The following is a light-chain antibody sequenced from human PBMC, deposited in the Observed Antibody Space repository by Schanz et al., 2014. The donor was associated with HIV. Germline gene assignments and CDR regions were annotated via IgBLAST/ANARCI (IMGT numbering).Light chain of an antibody. V-gene: IGLV4-69*01. CDR2: LNSDGSH. Sequence: HLVLTQSPSASASLGASVKLTCTLSSGHSSYAIAWHQQQPEKGPRYLMNLNSDGSHRKGDGIPDRFSGSSSGAERYFTISSLQSEDEADYYCQTWDTGIQVFGGGTKLTVL. J-gene: IGLJ3*02. CDR1: SGHSSYA. CDR3: QTWDTGIQV.